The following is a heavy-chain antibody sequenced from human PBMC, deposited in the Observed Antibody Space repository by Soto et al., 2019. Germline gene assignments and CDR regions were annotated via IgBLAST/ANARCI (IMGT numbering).Heavy chain of an antibody. CDR1: GFTFNIYS. CDR2: ITSDTATI. J-gene: IGHJ4*02. D-gene: IGHD6-19*01. CDR3: ARSVPGHIDY. V-gene: IGHV3-48*02. Sequence: GGSLRLSCAASGFTFNIYSMNWVRQAPGKGLEWVSYITSDTATIHYADSVRGRFTISRDNAENSLFLQMNSLRDEDTAAYYCARSVPGHIDYWGQGALVTVSS.